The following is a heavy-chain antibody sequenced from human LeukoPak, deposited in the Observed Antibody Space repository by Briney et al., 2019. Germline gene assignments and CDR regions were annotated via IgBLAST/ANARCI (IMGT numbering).Heavy chain of an antibody. V-gene: IGHV3-7*01. Sequence: GGSLRLSCAASGFTFSGYWMSWVRKAPGKGLEGVANINQEGSEKYYVDSVKGRFTISRDNAKNSLFLQMGRLRVEDTAVYYCARESTAGYNSSWYGFQNWGQGNLVSVSS. CDR2: INQEGSEK. CDR1: GFTFSGYW. CDR3: ARESTAGYNSSWYGFQN. D-gene: IGHD6-13*01. J-gene: IGHJ1*01.